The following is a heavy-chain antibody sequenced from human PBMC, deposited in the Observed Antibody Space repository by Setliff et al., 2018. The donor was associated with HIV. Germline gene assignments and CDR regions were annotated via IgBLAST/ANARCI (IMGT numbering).Heavy chain of an antibody. CDR3: ARQLSNALES. Sequence: APVKVSCKASGSTFIDYFMHWVRQAPGHGLEWMGWISPNTGDTNSPQRFRGRVTMTRDKSINTAYTGLSGLRSDDTAVYYCARQLSNALESWGQ. D-gene: IGHD2-8*01. J-gene: IGHJ5*02. CDR2: ISPNTGDT. V-gene: IGHV1-2*02. CDR1: GSTFIDYF.